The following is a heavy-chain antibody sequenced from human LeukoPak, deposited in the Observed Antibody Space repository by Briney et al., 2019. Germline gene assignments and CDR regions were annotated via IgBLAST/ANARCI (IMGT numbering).Heavy chain of an antibody. D-gene: IGHD6-25*01. CDR1: GFTFSSYW. J-gene: IGHJ4*02. Sequence: GGSLRLSCAASGFTFSSYWRSWVRQPPGKGLEWVANINQNGSEKYYVYSVKGLFTISRNNAKNSLHLQMNGTSAEDAAVYYCARLQGGGSFDYWGQGTLVTVSS. CDR2: INQNGSEK. V-gene: IGHV3-7*01. CDR3: ARLQGGGSFDY.